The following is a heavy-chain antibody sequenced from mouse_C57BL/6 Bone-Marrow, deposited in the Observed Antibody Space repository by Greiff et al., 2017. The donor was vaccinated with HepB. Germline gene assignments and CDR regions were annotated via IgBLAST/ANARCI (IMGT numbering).Heavy chain of an antibody. V-gene: IGHV1-82*01. CDR3: ARGDYAWFAY. Sequence: QVQLQQSGPELVKPGASVKISCKASGYEFSSSWMNWVKQRPGKGLEWIGRIYPGDGDTNYNGKFKGKATLTADKSSSTAYMQLSSLTSEDSAVYFCARGDYAWFAYWGQGTLVTVSA. CDR1: GYEFSSSW. D-gene: IGHD2-4*01. CDR2: IYPGDGDT. J-gene: IGHJ3*01.